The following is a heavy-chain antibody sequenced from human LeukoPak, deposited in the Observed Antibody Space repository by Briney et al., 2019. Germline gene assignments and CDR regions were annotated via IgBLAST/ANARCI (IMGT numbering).Heavy chain of an antibody. CDR2: IIPIFGTA. J-gene: IGHJ5*02. Sequence: GASVKVSCKASGGTFSSYAISWVRQAPGQGLEWMGGIIPIFGTANYAQKFQGRATITADESTSTAYMELSSLRSEDTAVYYCARGVPYYDFWSGYSGFDPWGQGTLVTVSS. CDR3: ARGVPYYDFWSGYSGFDP. V-gene: IGHV1-69*13. D-gene: IGHD3-3*01. CDR1: GGTFSSYA.